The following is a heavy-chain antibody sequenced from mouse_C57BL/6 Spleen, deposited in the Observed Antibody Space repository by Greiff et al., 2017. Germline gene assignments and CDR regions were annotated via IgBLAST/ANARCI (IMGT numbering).Heavy chain of an antibody. D-gene: IGHD1-1*01. Sequence: VKLVESGAELVKPGASVKISCKASGYAFSSYWMNWVKQRPGKGLEWIGQIYPGDGDTNYNGKFKGKATLTADKSSSTAYMQLSSLTSEDSAVYFCARRVVYYGSSYYFDYWGQGTTLTVSS. CDR3: ARRVVYYGSSYYFDY. CDR1: GYAFSSYW. CDR2: IYPGDGDT. J-gene: IGHJ2*01. V-gene: IGHV1-80*01.